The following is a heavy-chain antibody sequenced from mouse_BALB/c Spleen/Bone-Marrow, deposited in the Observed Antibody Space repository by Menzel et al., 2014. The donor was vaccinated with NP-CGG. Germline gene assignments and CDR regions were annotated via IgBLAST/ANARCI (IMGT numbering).Heavy chain of an antibody. Sequence: EVQGVESGGGLVQPGGSLRLSCAPSGFTFTDYYMNWVRPPPGKALEWLAFIRNKAYGYTTEYSASVKGRFTISRDNSQNILYLQMNTLRAEDGATYYCARDMGGLLFDSWGQGTTLSVSS. CDR2: IRNKAYGYTT. V-gene: IGHV7-3*02. CDR1: GFTFTDYY. D-gene: IGHD1-1*01. CDR3: ARDMGGLLFDS. J-gene: IGHJ2*01.